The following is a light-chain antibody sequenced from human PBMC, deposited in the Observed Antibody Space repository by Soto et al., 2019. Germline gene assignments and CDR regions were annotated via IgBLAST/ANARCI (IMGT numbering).Light chain of an antibody. CDR1: QSISSSY. V-gene: IGKV3-20*01. Sequence: EIVLTQSPCTLSLSLGERATLSCRASQSISSSYLAWYQQKPGQAPRLLIYGASSRATGIPDRFSGSGSGTDFTLTISRLEPEDFAVYYCQQYGRTFGQGTKV. J-gene: IGKJ1*01. CDR3: QQYGRT. CDR2: GAS.